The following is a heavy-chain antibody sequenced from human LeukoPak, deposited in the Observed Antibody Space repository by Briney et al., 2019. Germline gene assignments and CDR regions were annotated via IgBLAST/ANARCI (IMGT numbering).Heavy chain of an antibody. Sequence: GRSLRLSCAASGFTFDDYAMNWVRQAPGKGLEWVSVISWNSGSIGYADSVKGRFTISRDNAKNSLYLQMNSLRAEDTALYYCAKDMTTVTRPDAFDIWGQGTMVTVSS. J-gene: IGHJ3*02. CDR3: AKDMTTVTRPDAFDI. D-gene: IGHD4-17*01. CDR1: GFTFDDYA. V-gene: IGHV3-9*01. CDR2: ISWNSGSI.